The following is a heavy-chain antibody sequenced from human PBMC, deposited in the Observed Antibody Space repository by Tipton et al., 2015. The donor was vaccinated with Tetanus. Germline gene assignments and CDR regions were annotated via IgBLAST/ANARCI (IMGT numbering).Heavy chain of an antibody. J-gene: IGHJ4*02. CDR2: IYYSGST. CDR1: GGSISTYH. D-gene: IGHD6-13*01. CDR3: ARGGIAAAGGGLDY. V-gene: IGHV4-59*01. Sequence: TLSLTCTVSGGSISTYHWNWIRQPPGKGLEWIGYIYYSGSTNYNPPLKSRVTISVDTSKNQFSLKLSSVTAADTAVYYCARGGIAAAGGGLDYWGQGTLVTVSS.